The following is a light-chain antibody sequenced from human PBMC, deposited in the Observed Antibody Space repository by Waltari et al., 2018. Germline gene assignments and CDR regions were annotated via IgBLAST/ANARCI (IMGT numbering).Light chain of an antibody. CDR3: ATWDGSLSAVV. V-gene: IGLV1-47*01. CDR2: RND. Sequence: QSVVTQPPSASGTPGQRVTISCSGSSSNIGSNFVYWYQQLPGATPKVLICRNDRRPAGVPDRVSGSTSGTSASLDISVLRSEDEANYYCATWDGSLSAVVFGGGTKLTVL. CDR1: SSNIGSNF. J-gene: IGLJ2*01.